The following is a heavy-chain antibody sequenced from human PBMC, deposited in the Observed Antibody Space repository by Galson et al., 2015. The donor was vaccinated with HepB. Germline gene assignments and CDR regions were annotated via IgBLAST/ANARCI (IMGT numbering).Heavy chain of an antibody. Sequence: SLRLSCAASGFTFTSYAMSWVRQAPGKGLEWVSAIGSGGPTYYADYVKGRFTISSDDSKNTVFLQMNSLRAEDTAQYYCVKEVSSASIAARPGNWGQGTLVPVSS. CDR2: IGSGGPT. V-gene: IGHV3-23*01. CDR3: VKEVSSASIAARPGN. D-gene: IGHD6-6*01. CDR1: GFTFTSYA. J-gene: IGHJ4*02.